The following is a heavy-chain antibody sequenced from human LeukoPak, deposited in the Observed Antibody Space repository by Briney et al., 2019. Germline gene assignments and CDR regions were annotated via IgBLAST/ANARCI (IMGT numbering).Heavy chain of an antibody. Sequence: GASVKVSCKASGYTFTSYGISWVRQAPGQGLEWMGWISAYNGDTIYAQEFQDRVTMTTDTSTSTAYMELRSLRSDDTAVYYCSRDQGGAAAGYWGQGILVTVSS. CDR2: ISAYNGDT. CDR1: GYTFTSYG. J-gene: IGHJ4*02. CDR3: SRDQGGAAAGY. D-gene: IGHD6-13*01. V-gene: IGHV1-18*01.